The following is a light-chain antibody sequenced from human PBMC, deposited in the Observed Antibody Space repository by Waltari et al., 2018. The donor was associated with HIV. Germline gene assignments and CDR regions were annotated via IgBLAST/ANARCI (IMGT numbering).Light chain of an antibody. CDR3: HQYASFSGT. CDR2: QAS. CDR1: QNVGAF. Sequence: DIRLTQPPSTLSASAGDRVAITCRAGQNVGAFLAWYQQKPGKPPKLLIFQASTLEGGVPSRFSGSVSGSDFTLTINGLQSDDFATYYCHQYASFSGTFGQGTKVEL. J-gene: IGKJ1*01. V-gene: IGKV1-5*03.